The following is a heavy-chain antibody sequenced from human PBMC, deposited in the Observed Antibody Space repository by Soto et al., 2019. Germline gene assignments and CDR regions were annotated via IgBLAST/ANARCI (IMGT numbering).Heavy chain of an antibody. V-gene: IGHV3-21*01. CDR2: ISSSSSYI. CDR3: ARDQPGYSYGYGLGY. CDR1: GFIFRYWL. J-gene: IGHJ4*02. D-gene: IGHD5-18*01. Sequence: GGSLRLSCPASGFIFRYWLMSWIRQAPGKGLEWVSSISSSSSYIYYADSVKGRFTISRDNAKNSLYLQMNSLRAEDTAVYYCARDQPGYSYGYGLGYWGQGTLVTVSS.